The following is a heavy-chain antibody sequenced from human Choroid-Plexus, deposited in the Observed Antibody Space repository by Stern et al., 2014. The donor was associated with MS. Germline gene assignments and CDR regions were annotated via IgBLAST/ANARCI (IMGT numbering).Heavy chain of an antibody. J-gene: IGHJ4*02. CDR3: AKDRQWSTYFFDY. CDR1: GFTFSNFG. Sequence: VQLVESGGGVAQPGRPLILSCAASGFTFSNFGIHWVRQAPGKGLEWVALISYDGSDKYYADSVKGRFTIFRDNSKNTLYMHMNSLRAEDTAVYYCAKDRQWSTYFFDYWGQGSLVTVSS. V-gene: IGHV3-30*18. D-gene: IGHD2-15*01. CDR2: ISYDGSDK.